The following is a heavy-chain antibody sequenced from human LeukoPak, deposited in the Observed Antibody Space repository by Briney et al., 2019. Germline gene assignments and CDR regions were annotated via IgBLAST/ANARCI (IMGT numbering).Heavy chain of an antibody. Sequence: ASVKVSCKASGGTFSSYAISWVRQAPGQGLEWMGGIIPIFGTANYAQKFQGRVTITADESTSTAYMELSSLRSDDTAVYYCARVGHYYDSSGYYRVQSPYDYWGQGTLVTVSS. CDR2: IIPIFGTA. V-gene: IGHV1-69*01. J-gene: IGHJ4*02. CDR1: GGTFSSYA. CDR3: ARVGHYYDSSGYYRVQSPYDY. D-gene: IGHD3-22*01.